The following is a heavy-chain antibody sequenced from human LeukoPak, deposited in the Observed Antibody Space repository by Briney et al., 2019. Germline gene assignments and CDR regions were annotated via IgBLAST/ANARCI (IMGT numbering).Heavy chain of an antibody. D-gene: IGHD6-6*01. CDR1: GFTFDDYG. CDR2: INWNGGST. J-gene: IGHJ6*03. V-gene: IGHV3-20*04. CDR3: ASDSSSSHYYYYMDV. Sequence: GGSLRLSCAASGFTFDDYGMSWVRQAPGKGLEWVSGINWNGGSTGYADSVKGRFTISRDNAKNSLYLQMNSLRAEDTAVYYCASDSSSSHYYYYMDVWGKGTTVTVSS.